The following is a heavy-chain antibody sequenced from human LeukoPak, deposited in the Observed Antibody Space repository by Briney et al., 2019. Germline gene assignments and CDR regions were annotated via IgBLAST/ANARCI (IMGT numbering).Heavy chain of an antibody. CDR1: GFTFSSYA. CDR2: ISGSGGST. Sequence: PGGSLRLSCAASGFTFSSYAMSWVRQAPGKGLEWASAISGSGGSTYYADSVKGRFTISRDNSKNTLYLQMNSLRAEDTAVYYCAKLPRYCSGGSCYGGYFDYWGQGTLVTVSS. V-gene: IGHV3-23*01. D-gene: IGHD2-15*01. CDR3: AKLPRYCSGGSCYGGYFDY. J-gene: IGHJ4*02.